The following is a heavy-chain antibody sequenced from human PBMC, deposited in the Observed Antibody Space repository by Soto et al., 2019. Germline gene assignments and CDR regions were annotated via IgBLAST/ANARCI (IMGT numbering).Heavy chain of an antibody. CDR2: ISAHNGNT. CDR1: GYAFTTYG. D-gene: IGHD1-1*01. J-gene: IGHJ4*02. Sequence: QVHLVQSGAEVKKPGASVKVSCKGSGYAFTTYGITWVRQAPGQGLEWMGWISAHNGNTNYAQKLQGRGTVTRDTSTSTAYMELRSLLSDDTAVYYCARGRYGDYWGQGALVTVSS. V-gene: IGHV1-18*01. CDR3: ARGRYGDY.